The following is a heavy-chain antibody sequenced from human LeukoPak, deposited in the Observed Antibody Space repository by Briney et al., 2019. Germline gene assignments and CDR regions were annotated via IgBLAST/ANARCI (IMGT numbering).Heavy chain of an antibody. J-gene: IGHJ5*02. CDR2: IYPGDSDT. Sequence: GESLKISCKGSGYSFTSYWIGWVRQMPGKGLVWMGIIYPGDSDTRYSPSFQGQVTISADKSISTAYLQWSSLKASDTAMYYCARPVYGSGVLGGWFDPWGQGTLVTVSS. V-gene: IGHV5-51*01. CDR1: GYSFTSYW. CDR3: ARPVYGSGVLGGWFDP. D-gene: IGHD3-10*01.